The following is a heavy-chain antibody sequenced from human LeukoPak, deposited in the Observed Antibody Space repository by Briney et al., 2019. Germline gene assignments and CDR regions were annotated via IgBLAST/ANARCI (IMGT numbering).Heavy chain of an antibody. CDR2: MNADGRTI. Sequence: PGGSLRLSCAASGFTFSSSWMHWVRQGPGKGLVWVARMNADGRTINYADSVKGRLTISRDNAKNTLYLQMNSLRTEDAAVYYCARAGNYYCDLWGRGTQVTVSS. V-gene: IGHV3-74*01. D-gene: IGHD1-7*01. J-gene: IGHJ2*01. CDR1: GFTFSSSW. CDR3: ARAGNYYCDL.